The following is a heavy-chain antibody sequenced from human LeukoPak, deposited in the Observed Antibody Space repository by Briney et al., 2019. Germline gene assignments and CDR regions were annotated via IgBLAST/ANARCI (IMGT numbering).Heavy chain of an antibody. Sequence: GGSLRLSCAAAGFTFSSCCVSWVRQAPGKGLEWVANIKQDGSEKYYVDSVKGRFTISRDNAKNSLYLQMNSLRAEDTAVYYCARVKVRDGYPFYCWGQGTLVTVSS. J-gene: IGHJ4*02. D-gene: IGHD5-24*01. V-gene: IGHV3-7*01. CDR1: GFTFSSCC. CDR3: ARVKVRDGYPFYC. CDR2: IKQDGSEK.